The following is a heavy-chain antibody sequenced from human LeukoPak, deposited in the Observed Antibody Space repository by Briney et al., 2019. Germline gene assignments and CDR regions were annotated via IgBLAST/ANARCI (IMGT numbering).Heavy chain of an antibody. CDR1: GFTFSSYS. CDR3: ARAGVDARDYYFDY. D-gene: IGHD1-14*01. J-gene: IGHJ4*02. V-gene: IGHV3-48*04. Sequence: GGSLRLSCAASGFTFSSYSMNWVRQAPGKGLEWVSYISSSSSTIYYADSVKGRFTISRDNAKNSLYLQMNSLRSEDTAVYYCARAGVDARDYYFDYWGQGTLVTVSS. CDR2: ISSSSSTI.